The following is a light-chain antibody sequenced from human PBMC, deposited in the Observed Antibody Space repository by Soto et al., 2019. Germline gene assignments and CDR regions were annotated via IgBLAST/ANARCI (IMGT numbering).Light chain of an antibody. Sequence: QSALTQPASVSGSPGQSITISCIGTSTDVGGRNYVSWYQQHPGKAPKVIIYEVTNRPSGISNRFSGSKSGNTASLTISGLQAEDEADYHCCSSTSGTSVFGTGTKVTVL. CDR2: EVT. J-gene: IGLJ1*01. CDR3: CSSTSGTSV. V-gene: IGLV2-14*01. CDR1: STDVGGRNY.